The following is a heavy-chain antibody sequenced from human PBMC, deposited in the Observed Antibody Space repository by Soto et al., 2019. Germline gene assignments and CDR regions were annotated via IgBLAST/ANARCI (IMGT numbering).Heavy chain of an antibody. J-gene: IGHJ4*02. CDR1: GFTFSSYG. V-gene: IGHV3-30*03. CDR3: ARSPY. CDR2: ISYDGSNK. Sequence: QVQLVESGGGVVQPGRSLRLSCAASGFTFSSYGMHWVRQAPGKGLEWVAVISYDGSNKYYADSVKGRFTISRDNSKNTLYLQRNSLRAEDTAVYYCARSPYWGQGTLVTVSS.